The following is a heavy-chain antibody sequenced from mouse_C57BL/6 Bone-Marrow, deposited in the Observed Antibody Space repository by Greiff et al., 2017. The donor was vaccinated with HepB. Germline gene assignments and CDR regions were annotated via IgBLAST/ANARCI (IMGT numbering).Heavy chain of an antibody. CDR2: IYWDDDK. CDR1: GFSLSTSGMG. D-gene: IGHD3-2*02. CDR3: ARADSSGFRYYFDY. Sequence: QVTLKECGPGILQSSQTLSLTCSFSGFSLSTSGMGVSWIRQPSGKGLEWLAHIYWDDDKRYNPSLKSRLTISKDTSRNQVFLKITSVDTADTATYYCARADSSGFRYYFDYWGQGTTLTVSS. J-gene: IGHJ2*01. V-gene: IGHV8-12*01.